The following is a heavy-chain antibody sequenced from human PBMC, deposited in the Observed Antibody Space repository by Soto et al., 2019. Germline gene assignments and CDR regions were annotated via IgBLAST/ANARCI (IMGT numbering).Heavy chain of an antibody. CDR2: INPSGGST. V-gene: IGHV1-46*01. J-gene: IGHJ4*02. CDR3: ARAAEVNITMVRGVTPDY. CDR1: GYTFTSYY. Sequence: ASVKVSCKASGYTFTSYYMHWVRQAPGQGLEWMGIINPSGGSTSYAQKFQGRVTMTRDTSTSTVYMELSSLRSEDTAVYYCARAAEVNITMVRGVTPDYWGQGTLVTVPQ. D-gene: IGHD3-10*01.